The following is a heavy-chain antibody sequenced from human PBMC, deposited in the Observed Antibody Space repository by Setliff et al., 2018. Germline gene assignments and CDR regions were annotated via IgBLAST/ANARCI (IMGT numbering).Heavy chain of an antibody. J-gene: IGHJ4*02. Sequence: SETLSLTCIVSGGSINSYYWNWIRQPPGKGLEWIGYIYYSGNSNYDTNYNPSLKSRVTISVDTSKNQFSLKLSSVTAADTALYYCTVYNTGSSKDHSWGQGTLVTVSS. CDR1: GGSINSYY. CDR2: IYYSGNSNYDT. D-gene: IGHD2-8*02. CDR3: TVYNTGSSKDHS. V-gene: IGHV4-59*03.